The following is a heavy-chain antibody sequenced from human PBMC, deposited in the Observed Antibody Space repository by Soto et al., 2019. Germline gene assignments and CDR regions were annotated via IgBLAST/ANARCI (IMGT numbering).Heavy chain of an antibody. CDR2: ISGSGGTI. V-gene: IGHV3-48*02. CDR1: GFTLSSYS. J-gene: IGHJ4*02. D-gene: IGHD6-19*01. Sequence: EVQLVESGGGMVQPGGSLRVSCAASGFTLSSYSMHWVRQAPGKGLEWVSYISGSGGTIHYADSVKGRFTISRDNAKNSLSGQMNSLRDEDTAVYFCVRETGLRSSGWSYYFDFWGQGTRVTVSS. CDR3: VRETGLRSSGWSYYFDF.